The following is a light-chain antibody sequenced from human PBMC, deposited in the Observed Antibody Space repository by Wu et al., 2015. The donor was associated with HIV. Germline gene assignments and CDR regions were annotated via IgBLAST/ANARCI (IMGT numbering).Light chain of an antibody. CDR3: QQYNSPYT. CDR1: QTIGDW. V-gene: IGKV1-5*03. J-gene: IGKJ2*01. CDR2: EAS. Sequence: DIRMTQSPSSLSASVGDRVTITCRASQTIGDWLAWYRQKPGKAPNLLIYEASKLESGVPSRISGSGSGTDFTLTISNLQPDDTATYYCQQYNSPYTFGQGTKLEI.